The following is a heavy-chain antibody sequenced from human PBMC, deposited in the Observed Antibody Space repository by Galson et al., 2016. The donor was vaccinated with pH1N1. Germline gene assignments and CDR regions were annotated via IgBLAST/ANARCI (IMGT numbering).Heavy chain of an antibody. CDR3: ARNFGLSGSGRHFDF. CDR2: INSDGSST. CDR1: GFTFSSYW. J-gene: IGHJ4*02. Sequence: SLRLSCAASGFTFSSYWMHWVRQAPGKGLVWVSRINSDGSSTSCADSVKGRFTISRDNAKNTLYLQRHSLRAEDTAVYYCARNFGLSGSGRHFDFWGQGTLVTVSS. V-gene: IGHV3-74*01. D-gene: IGHD3-16*01.